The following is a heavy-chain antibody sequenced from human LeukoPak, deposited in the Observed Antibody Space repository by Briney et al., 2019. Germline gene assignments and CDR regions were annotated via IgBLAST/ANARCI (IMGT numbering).Heavy chain of an antibody. CDR3: ARHGAGGYAYYYYGMDV. CDR2: IYYSGTT. D-gene: IGHD2-2*01. CDR1: GGPISNYY. V-gene: IGHV4-59*08. J-gene: IGHJ6*02. Sequence: PSDTLSLPCTVSGGPISNYYWSWIRQPPGKGLVWIGYIYYSGTTNYNPSLKSRVTISVDTSKSQFSLKLTSVTAADTAVYYCARHGAGGYAYYYYGMDVWGLGATVTVSS.